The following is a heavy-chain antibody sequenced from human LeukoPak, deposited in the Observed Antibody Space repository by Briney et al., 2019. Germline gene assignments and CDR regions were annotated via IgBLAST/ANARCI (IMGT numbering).Heavy chain of an antibody. CDR1: GGSISSYY. D-gene: IGHD5-12*01. J-gene: IGHJ4*02. CDR2: IYTSGST. V-gene: IGHV4-4*07. Sequence: PSETLSLTCTVSGGSISSYYWSWIRQPAGKGLEWIGRIYTSGSTNYNPSLKSRVTISVDTSKNQFSLKLSSVTAADTAVYYCARGAAVRYSGYDSDYWGQGTLVTVSS. CDR3: ARGAAVRYSGYDSDY.